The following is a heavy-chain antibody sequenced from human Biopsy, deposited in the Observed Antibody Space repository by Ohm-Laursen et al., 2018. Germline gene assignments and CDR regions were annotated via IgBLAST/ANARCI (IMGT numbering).Heavy chain of an antibody. CDR3: ARNTGWYGDLYYFDY. CDR1: GYSFTSYY. V-gene: IGHV1-46*01. Sequence: GASVKVSCKPSGYSFTSYYMHRVRQAPGQGLEWMGMINPSGSTTSYPQIFQGRVTMTRDTSKSTVYMELSSLRSADTAVYFCARNTGWYGDLYYFDYWGQGTLVTVSS. CDR2: INPSGSTT. D-gene: IGHD6-19*01. J-gene: IGHJ4*02.